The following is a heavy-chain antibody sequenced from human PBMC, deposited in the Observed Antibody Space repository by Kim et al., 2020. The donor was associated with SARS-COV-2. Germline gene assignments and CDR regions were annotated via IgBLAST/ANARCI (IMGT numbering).Heavy chain of an antibody. Sequence: SKYSADSVKGKFTISRADSRNTVYLQMNSVRAEDTAVYFCAREPSTYFDYWGQGTLVTVSS. CDR3: AREPSTYFDY. J-gene: IGHJ4*02. CDR2: SK. V-gene: IGHV3-66*01.